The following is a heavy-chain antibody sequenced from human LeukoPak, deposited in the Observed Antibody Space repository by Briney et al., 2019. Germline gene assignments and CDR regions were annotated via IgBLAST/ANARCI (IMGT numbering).Heavy chain of an antibody. Sequence: KTSETLSLTCAVSGGSISNGGYSWSWIRQPPGKGLEWIGYIYHSGSTYYNPSLKSRVTISVDRSKNQFSLKLSSVTAADTAVYYCARFDYGDLIGAFDIWGQGTMVTVSS. J-gene: IGHJ3*02. CDR3: ARFDYGDLIGAFDI. CDR1: GGSISNGGYS. CDR2: IYHSGST. V-gene: IGHV4-30-2*01. D-gene: IGHD4-17*01.